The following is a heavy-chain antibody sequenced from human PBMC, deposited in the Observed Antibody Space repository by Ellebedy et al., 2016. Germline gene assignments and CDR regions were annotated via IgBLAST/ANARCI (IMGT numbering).Heavy chain of an antibody. V-gene: IGHV4-61*01. Sequence: GSLRLSXTVSGGSVSSGSYYWSWIRQPPGKGLEWIGYIYYSGSTNYNPSLKSRVTISVDTSKNQFSLKLSSVTAADTAVYYCAREGGLAVAGGSDAFDIWGQGTMVTVSS. CDR3: AREGGLAVAGGSDAFDI. J-gene: IGHJ3*02. CDR1: GGSVSSGSYY. CDR2: IYYSGST. D-gene: IGHD6-19*01.